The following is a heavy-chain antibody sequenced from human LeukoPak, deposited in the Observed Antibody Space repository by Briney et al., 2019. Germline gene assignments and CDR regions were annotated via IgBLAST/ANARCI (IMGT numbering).Heavy chain of an antibody. J-gene: IGHJ4*02. Sequence: ASVKVSCKASGGTFSSYAINWVRQAPGQGLEWMGRIIPIFGTANYAQKFQGGVTITTDESTSTAYMELSSLRSEDTAVYYCARDGGLGAVAGWFDYWGQGTLVTVSS. CDR3: ARDGGLGAVAGWFDY. V-gene: IGHV1-69*05. D-gene: IGHD6-19*01. CDR1: GGTFSSYA. CDR2: IIPIFGTA.